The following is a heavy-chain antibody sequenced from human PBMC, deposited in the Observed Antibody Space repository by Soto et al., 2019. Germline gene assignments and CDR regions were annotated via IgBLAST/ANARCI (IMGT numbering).Heavy chain of an antibody. J-gene: IGHJ2*01. V-gene: IGHV1-69*01. CDR3: ARGPTANGDYIRWYFDL. D-gene: IGHD4-17*01. CDR2: IIPIFGTA. Sequence: QVQLVQSGAEVKKPGSSVKVSCKASGGTFSSYAISWVRQAPGQGLEWMGGIIPIFGTANYAQKFQGRVTINADESTSTAYMELSSLRSEDTAVYYCARGPTANGDYIRWYFDLWGRGTLVTVSS. CDR1: GGTFSSYA.